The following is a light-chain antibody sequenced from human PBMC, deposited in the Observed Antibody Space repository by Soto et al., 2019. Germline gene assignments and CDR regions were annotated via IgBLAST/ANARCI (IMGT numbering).Light chain of an antibody. J-gene: IGKJ3*01. CDR3: QQYDSSPPVFT. Sequence: EIVLTQSPGTLSLSPGERATLSCRASQSVSSSYLAWYQQKPGQAPSLLIYGASNRATGIPDRFSGSGSVTHFSLTIIRLEPEDFAVYYCQQYDSSPPVFTFGPGTKVDIK. CDR2: GAS. V-gene: IGKV3-20*01. CDR1: QSVSSSY.